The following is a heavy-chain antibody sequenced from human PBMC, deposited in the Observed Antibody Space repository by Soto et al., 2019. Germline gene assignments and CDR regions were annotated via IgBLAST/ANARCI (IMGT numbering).Heavy chain of an antibody. V-gene: IGHV1-69*13. CDR3: ARNNRGIGAFDI. Sequence: ASVKVSCKASGGTFSSYAISWVRQAPGQGLEWMGGIIPIFGTANYAQKFQGRVTITADESTSTAYMELSSLRSEDTAVYYCARNNRGIGAFDIWGQGTMVTVSS. J-gene: IGHJ3*02. D-gene: IGHD2-15*01. CDR2: IIPIFGTA. CDR1: GGTFSSYA.